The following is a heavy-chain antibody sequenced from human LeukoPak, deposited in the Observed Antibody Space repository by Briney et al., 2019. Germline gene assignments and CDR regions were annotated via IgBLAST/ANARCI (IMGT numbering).Heavy chain of an antibody. CDR3: ARRNYYDSRGYYCDY. Sequence: LGESLKISCRASGYSFSTNWIGWVRQMPGKGLEWMGVIYPGDSDTRYSPSFQGQVTISADKSISTAYLQWSSLKASDTAMYYCARRNYYDSRGYYCDYWGQGTLVTVSS. CDR2: IYPGDSDT. D-gene: IGHD3-22*01. V-gene: IGHV5-51*01. CDR1: GYSFSTNW. J-gene: IGHJ4*02.